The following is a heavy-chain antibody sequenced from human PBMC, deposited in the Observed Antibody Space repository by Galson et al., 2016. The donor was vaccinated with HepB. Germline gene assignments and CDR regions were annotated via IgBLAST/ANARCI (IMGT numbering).Heavy chain of an antibody. D-gene: IGHD6-13*01. CDR1: GFSFSTSEVG. V-gene: IGHV2-5*02. Sequence: PALVKPTQTLTLTCTFSGFSFSTSEVGVGWIRQPPGKALEWLALIYWDDDKRYRPALKSRLTIFKDTSKNQVLLTMTNMEHADTATYYCAHLRYSGRNEGRGWFDPWGQGTLVTVSS. J-gene: IGHJ5*02. CDR3: AHLRYSGRNEGRGWFDP. CDR2: IYWDDDK.